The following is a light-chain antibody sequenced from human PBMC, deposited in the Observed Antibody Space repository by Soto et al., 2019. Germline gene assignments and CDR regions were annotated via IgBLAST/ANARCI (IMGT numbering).Light chain of an antibody. CDR3: QQYGNLWT. J-gene: IGKJ2*02. CDR2: DAS. V-gene: IGKV3-20*01. CDR1: QSVYSSY. Sequence: EIVLTQSPGTLSLSPGERATPSCRASQSVYSSYLAWYQQKPGQAPRLLIYDASSRATGIPDRFSGSGSGTDFTLTISRLEPEDFAVYYCQQYGNLWTFGQGTKLEI.